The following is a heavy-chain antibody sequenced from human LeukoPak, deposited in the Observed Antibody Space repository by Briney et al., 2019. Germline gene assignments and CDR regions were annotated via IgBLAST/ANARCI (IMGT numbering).Heavy chain of an antibody. Sequence: ASVKVSCKASVYTFTGNYMHWVRQAPGQGLEWMGWINPNSGGTNYAQRFQGRVTLTRDTSISTAYMELSRLRSDDTAVYYCARDRDQWLPERCDYWGQGTLVTVSS. CDR3: ARDRDQWLPERCDY. D-gene: IGHD6-19*01. V-gene: IGHV1-2*02. J-gene: IGHJ4*02. CDR1: VYTFTGNY. CDR2: INPNSGGT.